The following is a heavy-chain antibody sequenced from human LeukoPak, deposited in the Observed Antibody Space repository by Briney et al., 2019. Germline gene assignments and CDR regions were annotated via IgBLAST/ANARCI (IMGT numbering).Heavy chain of an antibody. V-gene: IGHV3-23*01. CDR3: ARDGVRDGLYFDY. CDR2: ISASGGTT. D-gene: IGHD5-24*01. Sequence: GGSLRLSCAASGFTFSNYGISWVRQAPGKGLEWVSAISASGGTTYYADSVKGHFTISRDNSKNTLYLQMNSLSAEDTAVYYCARDGVRDGLYFDYWGQGTLVTVSS. CDR1: GFTFSNYG. J-gene: IGHJ4*02.